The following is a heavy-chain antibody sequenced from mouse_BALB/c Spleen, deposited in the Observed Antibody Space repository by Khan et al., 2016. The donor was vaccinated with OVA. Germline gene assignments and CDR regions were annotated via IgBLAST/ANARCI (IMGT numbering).Heavy chain of an antibody. CDR3: ARMARTIN. CDR1: GFTFSSYG. J-gene: IGHJ2*01. V-gene: IGHV5-6-3*01. Sequence: EVQLQESGGGLEQPGGSLKLSCAASGFTFSSYGMSWVRQTPDKRLELVATINSNGGSTYYPDSVKGRFTIYRDNAKKTLYLQMSSLKTEDTAMYYCARMARTINWGQGTTLTVSA. CDR2: INSNGGST.